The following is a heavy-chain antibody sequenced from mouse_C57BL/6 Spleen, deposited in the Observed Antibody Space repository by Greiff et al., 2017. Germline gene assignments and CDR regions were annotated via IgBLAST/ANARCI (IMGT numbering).Heavy chain of an antibody. D-gene: IGHD3-2*02. CDR2: IYPSDSET. J-gene: IGHJ3*01. CDR1: GYTFTSYW. CDR3: ARRAQATPFAY. V-gene: IGHV1-61*01. Sequence: QVQLKQPGAELVRPGSSVKLSCKASGYTFTSYWMDWVKLRPGQGLEWIGNIYPSDSETHYNQKFKDKATLTVDKSSSTAYMQLSSLTSEDSAVYYCARRAQATPFAYWGQGTLVTVSA.